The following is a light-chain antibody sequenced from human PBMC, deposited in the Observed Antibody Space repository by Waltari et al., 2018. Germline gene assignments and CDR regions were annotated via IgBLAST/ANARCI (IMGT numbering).Light chain of an antibody. CDR1: KGISSH. J-gene: IGKJ4*01. CDR2: GAS. V-gene: IGKV1-9*01. Sequence: IQLTQSPSSLSASVGDRVTITCRASKGISSHLAWYQKKPGKAPKLLTYGASTLQSGVPSRFSGSGSGTDFTLTISSLQPEDFATYYCQQLNSYPLTFGGGTKVEI. CDR3: QQLNSYPLT.